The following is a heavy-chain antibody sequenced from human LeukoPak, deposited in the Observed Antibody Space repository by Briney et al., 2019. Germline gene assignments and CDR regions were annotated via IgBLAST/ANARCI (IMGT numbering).Heavy chain of an antibody. V-gene: IGHV3-9*03. D-gene: IGHD6-13*01. CDR3: AKSSSSWSGDAFDI. CDR1: GFTFDDYA. CDR2: ISWNRGSI. Sequence: GGSLRLSCAASGFTFDDYAMHWVRQAPGKGLEWVSGISWNRGSIGYADSVKGRFTISRDNAKNSLYLQMDSLRAEDMALYYCAKSSSSWSGDAFDIWGQGTMVTVSS. J-gene: IGHJ3*02.